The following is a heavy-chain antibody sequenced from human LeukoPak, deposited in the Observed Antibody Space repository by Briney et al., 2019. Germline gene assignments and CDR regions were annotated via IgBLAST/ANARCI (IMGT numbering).Heavy chain of an antibody. Sequence: PSETLSLTCAVYGGSFSGYYWSWIRQPPGKGLEWIGEINHSGSTNYNPSLKSRVTISVDTSKNQFSLKLSSVTAADTVVYYCARRVSGWYSNCWFDPWGQGTLVTVSS. D-gene: IGHD6-19*01. CDR2: INHSGST. CDR1: GGSFSGYY. J-gene: IGHJ5*02. CDR3: ARRVSGWYSNCWFDP. V-gene: IGHV4-34*01.